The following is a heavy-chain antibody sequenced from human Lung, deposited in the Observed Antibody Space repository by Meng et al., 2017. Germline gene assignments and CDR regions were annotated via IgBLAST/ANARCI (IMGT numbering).Heavy chain of an antibody. Sequence: QVQLQPGGAGLLKPSETLSHTCVVSCGSFSDYYWSWSRQPPGKGLEWIGEINHSGSTNYNPSLESRATISVDTSQNNLSLKLSSVTAADSAVYYCARGPTTMAHDFDYWGQGTLVTVSS. CDR3: ARGPTTMAHDFDY. D-gene: IGHD4-11*01. CDR2: INHSGST. J-gene: IGHJ4*02. CDR1: CGSFSDYY. V-gene: IGHV4-34*01.